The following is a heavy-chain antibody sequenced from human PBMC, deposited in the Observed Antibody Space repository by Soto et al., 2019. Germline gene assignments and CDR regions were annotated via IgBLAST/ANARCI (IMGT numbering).Heavy chain of an antibody. J-gene: IGHJ3*02. Sequence: SATLSLTCAVPGASFSTSNWWGWVRQPPGQGLEWIGEVYHSGSTNYNPSFKSRVAISGDTSKNQFSLKLSSVTAVDTAVYYCANLDMITFGGVIGPNDEFDIWGQGTMVT. D-gene: IGHD3-16*02. CDR3: ANLDMITFGGVIGPNDEFDI. CDR2: VYHSGST. CDR1: GASFSTSNW. V-gene: IGHV4-4*02.